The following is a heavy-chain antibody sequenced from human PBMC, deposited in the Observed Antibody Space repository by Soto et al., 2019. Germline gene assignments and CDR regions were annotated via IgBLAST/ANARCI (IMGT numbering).Heavy chain of an antibody. CDR2: ISAYNGNT. Sequence: QVQLVQSGAEVKKPGASVKVSCKASGYTFTSYGISWVRQAPGQGLEWMGWISAYNGNTNYAQKLQGRVTMTTDTPTSTAYMELRSLRSDDTAVYYCARETSFTVTTRYYGMDVWGQGTTVTVSS. D-gene: IGHD4-17*01. CDR1: GYTFTSYG. J-gene: IGHJ6*02. V-gene: IGHV1-18*01. CDR3: ARETSFTVTTRYYGMDV.